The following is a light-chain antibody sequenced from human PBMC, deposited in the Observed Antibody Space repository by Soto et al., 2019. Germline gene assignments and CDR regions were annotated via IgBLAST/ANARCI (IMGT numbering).Light chain of an antibody. J-gene: IGKJ3*01. CDR3: QQRNNWPLFT. V-gene: IGKV3-11*01. CDR2: DVS. CDR1: QSVGGS. Sequence: EIVLTQSPATLSLSPGARATLSCRASQSVGGSLAWYQQRPGQAPRLLIYDVSNRATGIPARFSGSGSGTDFTLTISSLEPEDLAVYYCQQRNNWPLFTFGPGSRVDIK.